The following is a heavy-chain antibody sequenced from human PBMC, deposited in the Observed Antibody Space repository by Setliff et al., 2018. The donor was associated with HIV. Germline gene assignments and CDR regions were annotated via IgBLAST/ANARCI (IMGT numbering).Heavy chain of an antibody. CDR2: ISRGGRTK. CDR1: GFTFSDYY. Sequence: GGSLRLSCAASGFTFSDYYMSWIRQAPGKGLEWISYISRGGRTKYYADSVKGRFTISRDNAKNSLYLQMNSLRAEDTTIYYCARVPVMATITYWYFDLWGQGTLVTVSS. J-gene: IGHJ2*01. CDR3: ARVPVMATITYWYFDL. V-gene: IGHV3-11*04. D-gene: IGHD5-12*01.